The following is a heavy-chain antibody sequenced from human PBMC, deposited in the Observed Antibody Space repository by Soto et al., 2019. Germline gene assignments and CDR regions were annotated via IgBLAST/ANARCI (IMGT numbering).Heavy chain of an antibody. V-gene: IGHV4-30-4*01. CDR2: IYYSGST. D-gene: IGHD2-15*01. J-gene: IGHJ4*02. Sequence: SERMSLTCTASGGTISIGDYYWSWIRQPPGKGLEWIGYIYYSGSTYYNPSLKSRVTISVDTSKNQFSLKLSSVTAADTAVYYCARVIRVRSSHFDYWGQGTLVTVSS. CDR3: ARVIRVRSSHFDY. CDR1: GGTISIGDYY.